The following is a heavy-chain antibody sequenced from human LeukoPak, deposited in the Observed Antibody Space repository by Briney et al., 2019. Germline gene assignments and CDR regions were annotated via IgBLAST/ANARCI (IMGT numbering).Heavy chain of an antibody. CDR2: IKQDGSEK. J-gene: IGHJ3*02. CDR3: ARRVRRITMIVGYFGTKGDAFDI. D-gene: IGHD3-22*01. V-gene: IGHV3-7*01. Sequence: QPGGSLRLSCAASGFTFSSYWMSWVRQAPGKGLEWVANIKQDGSEKYYVDSVKGRFTISRDNAKNSLYLQMNSLRAEDTAVYYCARRVRRITMIVGYFGTKGDAFDIWGQGTMVTVSS. CDR1: GFTFSSYW.